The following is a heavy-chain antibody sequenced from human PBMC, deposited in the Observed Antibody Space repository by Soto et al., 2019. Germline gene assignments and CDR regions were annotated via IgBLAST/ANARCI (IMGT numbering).Heavy chain of an antibody. V-gene: IGHV3-23*01. CDR2: ISRYGDIT. CDR3: AKDRYLDHDSRGYLFDN. D-gene: IGHD3-22*01. Sequence: EVQLLESGGDLIQPGGSLRLSCAASGFTFNIYAMTWVRQAPGKGLEWVSAISRYGDITYYADSVESRFTISRDNSKNTLYLQMNSLTAEDTAVYYCAKDRYLDHDSRGYLFDNWGQGTLVTVSS. J-gene: IGHJ4*02. CDR1: GFTFNIYA.